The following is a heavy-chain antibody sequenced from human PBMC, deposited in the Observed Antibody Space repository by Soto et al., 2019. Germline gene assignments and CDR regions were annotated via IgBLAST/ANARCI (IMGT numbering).Heavy chain of an antibody. Sequence: GGSLRLSCTASGFIFSNYAMNWVRQAPGKGLGWVSVITSGDTTYYADSVKGRFTISRDTSKSTLYLQMNSLRAEDTAVYFCAKAGKNAYDSYFDYWGQGTPVTVSS. D-gene: IGHD5-12*01. CDR2: ITSGDTT. CDR1: GFIFSNYA. CDR3: AKAGKNAYDSYFDY. J-gene: IGHJ4*02. V-gene: IGHV3-23*01.